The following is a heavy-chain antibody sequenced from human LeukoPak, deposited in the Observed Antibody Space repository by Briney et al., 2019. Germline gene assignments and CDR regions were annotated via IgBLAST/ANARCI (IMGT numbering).Heavy chain of an antibody. CDR3: ARGFGELLYGDYYFDY. CDR1: GFTFRDYF. D-gene: IGHD3-10*01. Sequence: PGGSLRLSCAASGFTFRDYFMSWIRQAPGKGLEWVSSISSSSSYIYYADSVKGRFTISRDNAKNSLYLQMNSLRAEDTAVYYCARGFGELLYGDYYFDYWGQGTLVTVSS. V-gene: IGHV3-11*06. J-gene: IGHJ4*02. CDR2: ISSSSSYI.